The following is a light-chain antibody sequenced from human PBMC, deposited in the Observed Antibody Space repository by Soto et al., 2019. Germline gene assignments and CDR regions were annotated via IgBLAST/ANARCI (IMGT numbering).Light chain of an antibody. Sequence: QSVLTQPASVSGSPGQSITISCTGTSSDVGTYNLVSWYQKYPGKAPKLIIYEDNKRPSGVSNRFSGSESGNTASLTISGLQAEDEAAYFCCSYAGGATYVFGTGTKVTVL. CDR1: SSDVGTYNL. CDR2: EDN. V-gene: IGLV2-23*01. CDR3: CSYAGGATYV. J-gene: IGLJ1*01.